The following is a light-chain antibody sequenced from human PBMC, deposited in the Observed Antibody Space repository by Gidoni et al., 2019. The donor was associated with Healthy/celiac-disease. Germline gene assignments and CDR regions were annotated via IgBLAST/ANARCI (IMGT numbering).Light chain of an antibody. CDR3: CSYAGSYTVV. CDR1: SSDVGGYNY. J-gene: IGLJ2*01. CDR2: DVS. V-gene: IGLV2-11*01. Sequence: QSPLTQPRSVSGSPVQSVTISCTGTSSDVGGYNYVSWYQQHPGQAPKLMIYDVSKRPSGVPDRFSGSKSGNTASRTISGLQAEDEADYYCCSYAGSYTVVFGGGTKLTVL.